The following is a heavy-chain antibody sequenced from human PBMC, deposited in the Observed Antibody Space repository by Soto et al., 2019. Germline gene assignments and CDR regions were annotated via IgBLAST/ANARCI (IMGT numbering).Heavy chain of an antibody. CDR2: ISSSSSTI. CDR1: GFTFSSYS. V-gene: IGHV3-48*01. J-gene: IGHJ5*02. D-gene: IGHD4-17*01. Sequence: GGSLRLSCAASGFTFSSYSMNWVRQAPGKGLEWVSYISSSSSTIYYADSVKGRFTISRDNAKNSLYLQMNSLRAEDTSVYYCARGRRYGDYPGWYNWFDPWGQGTLVTVSS. CDR3: ARGRRYGDYPGWYNWFDP.